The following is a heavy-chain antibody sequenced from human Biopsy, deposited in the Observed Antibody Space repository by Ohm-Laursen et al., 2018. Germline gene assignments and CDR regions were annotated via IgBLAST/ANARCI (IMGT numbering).Heavy chain of an antibody. CDR1: GFGFSA. J-gene: IGHJ3*02. CDR3: SKDGGQWLGGSFYI. V-gene: IGHV3-30*18. D-gene: IGHD6-19*01. CDR2: TLFDGCNK. Sequence: SLRLSCAAFGFGFSAMHWVCNPPGQGLGWLAVTLFDGCNKIYAESVKGRFTFSRDRFKDSLYLQMKRLTNEDTALYYCSKDGGQWLGGSFYIWGHGTMVIVAS.